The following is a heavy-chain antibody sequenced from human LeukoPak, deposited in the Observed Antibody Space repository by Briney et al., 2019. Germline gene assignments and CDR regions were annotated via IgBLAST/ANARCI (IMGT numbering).Heavy chain of an antibody. CDR1: GGSISSSNW. CDR2: INHSGST. Sequence: SGTLSLTCAVSGGSISSSNWWSWVRQPPGKGLEWIGEINHSGSTNYNPSLKSRVTISVDTSKNQFSLKLSSVTAADTAVYYCARELRGIDYWGQGTLVTVSS. D-gene: IGHD3-10*01. J-gene: IGHJ4*02. CDR3: ARELRGIDY. V-gene: IGHV4-4*02.